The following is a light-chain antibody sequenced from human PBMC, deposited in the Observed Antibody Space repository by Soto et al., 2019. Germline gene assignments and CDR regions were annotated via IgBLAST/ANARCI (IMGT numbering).Light chain of an antibody. CDR3: QQLNSFPIP. J-gene: IGKJ3*01. Sequence: IQLTQPPSSLSASVGARATITSRASQAISSFLAWYQQKPGKAPKLLIYGASTLQSGVPSRFSGSGSGTDFALTIGSLQPEDFATYYCQQLNSFPIPFGPGTKVDIK. CDR2: GAS. CDR1: QAISSF. V-gene: IGKV1-9*01.